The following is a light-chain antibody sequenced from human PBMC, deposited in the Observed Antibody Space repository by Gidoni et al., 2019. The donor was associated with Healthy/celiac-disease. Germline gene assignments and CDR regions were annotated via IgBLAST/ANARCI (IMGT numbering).Light chain of an antibody. V-gene: IGLV1-40*01. CDR2: GNS. CDR1: SSNNGAGYD. CDR3: PSYDSSLSGPYVV. Sequence: SVLTQPHSVSGAPGQRVTISCTGSSSNNGAGYDVHWYQQLPGPAPNLLIYGNSNRPSGVPDRFSGSKSGSSASLAITGLQAEDEADYYCPSYDSSLSGPYVVFGGWTKLTVL. J-gene: IGLJ2*01.